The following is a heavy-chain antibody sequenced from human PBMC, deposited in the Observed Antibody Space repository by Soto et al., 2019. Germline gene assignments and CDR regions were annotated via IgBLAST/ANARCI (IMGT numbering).Heavy chain of an antibody. Sequence: QEQLVQSGAEVKKPGSSVTVSCKDSGGLFSSYAISWVRQAPGQGLEWMGGIIPVFGTPYYAQKFQGRVTITADESTNTAYMELSSLTSEDTAMYSCARGDSPYVWFNEFWGQGSLVTVSS. D-gene: IGHD3-16*01. CDR1: GGLFSSYA. V-gene: IGHV1-69*01. CDR2: IIPVFGTP. CDR3: ARGDSPYVWFNEF. J-gene: IGHJ4*02.